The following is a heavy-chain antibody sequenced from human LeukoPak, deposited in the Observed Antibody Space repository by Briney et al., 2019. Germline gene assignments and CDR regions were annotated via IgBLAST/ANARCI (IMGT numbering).Heavy chain of an antibody. CDR2: IKQDGSEK. CDR3: ARRKEVQTTFDY. D-gene: IGHD4/OR15-4a*01. V-gene: IGHV3-7*01. CDR1: GFTFSSYW. Sequence: GGSLRLSCAASGFTFSSYWMSWVRQAPGKGLEWVANIKQDGSEKYYVDSVKGRFTISRDNAKNSLYLQMNSLRDEDTAVYCARRKEVQTTFDYWGQGTLVTVSS. J-gene: IGHJ4*02.